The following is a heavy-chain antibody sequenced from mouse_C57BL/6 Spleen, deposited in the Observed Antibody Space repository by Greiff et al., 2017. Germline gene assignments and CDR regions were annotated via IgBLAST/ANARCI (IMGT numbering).Heavy chain of an antibody. V-gene: IGHV1-80*01. CDR3: ARGGHDYQGTWFAY. D-gene: IGHD2-4*01. Sequence: QVQLQQSGAELVKPGASVKISCKASGYAFSSYWMNWVKQRPGKGLEWIGQIYPGDGDTNYNGKFKGKATLTADKSSSTAYMQLSSLTSEDSAVYFCARGGHDYQGTWFAYWGQGTLVTVSA. J-gene: IGHJ3*01. CDR2: IYPGDGDT. CDR1: GYAFSSYW.